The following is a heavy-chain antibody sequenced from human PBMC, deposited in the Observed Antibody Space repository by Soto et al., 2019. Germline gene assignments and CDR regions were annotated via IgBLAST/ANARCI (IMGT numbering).Heavy chain of an antibody. CDR2: INPSGGST. Sequence: ASVKVSCKASGYTFTSYYMHWVRQAPGQGLEWMGIINPSGGSTSYAQKFQGRVTMTRDTSTSTVYMELSSLRSEDTAVYYCARAFIAAAGTGAFDIWGQGTMVTVSS. CDR1: GYTFTSYY. CDR3: ARAFIAAAGTGAFDI. V-gene: IGHV1-46*03. D-gene: IGHD6-13*01. J-gene: IGHJ3*02.